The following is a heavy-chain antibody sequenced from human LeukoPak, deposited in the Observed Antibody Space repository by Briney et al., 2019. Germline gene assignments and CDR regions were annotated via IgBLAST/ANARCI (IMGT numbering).Heavy chain of an antibody. J-gene: IGHJ3*01. CDR2: ISGSGDTT. D-gene: IGHD3-16*02. CDR1: GITLSNYA. V-gene: IGHV3-23*01. CDR3: ATRDNNDRYSGLHVFDF. Sequence: PGGSLRLSCAVSGITLSNYAMSWVRQAPGKGLEWVSGISGSGDTTYYADSVKGRFTISRDNSKSTLDLQMNSLRAEDTAVYYCATRDNNDRYSGLHVFDFWGQGTMVTV.